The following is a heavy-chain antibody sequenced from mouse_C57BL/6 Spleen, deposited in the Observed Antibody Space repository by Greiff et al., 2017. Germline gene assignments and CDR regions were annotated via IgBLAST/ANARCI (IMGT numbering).Heavy chain of an antibody. CDR2: ISYDGSN. Sequence: EVQLQESGPGLVKPSQSLSLTCSVTGYSITSGYYWNWIRQFPGNKLEWMGYISYDGSNNYNPSLKNRISITRDTSKNQFFLKLNSVTTEDTATYYCARDDHYGSSYEFAYWGQGTLVTVSA. CDR1: GYSITSGYY. D-gene: IGHD1-1*01. CDR3: ARDDHYGSSYEFAY. V-gene: IGHV3-6*01. J-gene: IGHJ3*01.